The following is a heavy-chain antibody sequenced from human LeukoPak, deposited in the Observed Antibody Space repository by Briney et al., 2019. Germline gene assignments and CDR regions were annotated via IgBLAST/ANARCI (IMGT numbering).Heavy chain of an antibody. CDR3: AIEVDH. J-gene: IGHJ4*02. Sequence: GASVKVSCKTSGYTFSSYYIHWVRQAPGQGLEWMGIINPRGGSTRYAQKFQGRVTMTRDTSTSTVYMELSSLRSDDTAVYYRAIEVDHWGQGTLVTVSS. CDR2: INPRGGST. CDR1: GYTFSSYY. V-gene: IGHV1-46*01.